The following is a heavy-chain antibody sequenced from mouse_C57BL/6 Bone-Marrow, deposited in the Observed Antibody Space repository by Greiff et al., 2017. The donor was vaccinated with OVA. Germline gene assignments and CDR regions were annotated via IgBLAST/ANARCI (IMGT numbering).Heavy chain of an antibody. CDR1: YFAFMASA. CDR3: ASGNDFAY. J-gene: IGHJ3*01. Sequence: LQQSGAELVRPGSSVKLSCKDSYFAFMASAMHWVKHRPGHGLEWIGSITMYSDATEYSENFKGQATLTENTSTRTADMELSSLTSEDSAVYYCASGNDFAYWGQGTMVTVSA. V-gene: IGHV1-49*01. D-gene: IGHD2-2*01. CDR2: ITMYSDAT.